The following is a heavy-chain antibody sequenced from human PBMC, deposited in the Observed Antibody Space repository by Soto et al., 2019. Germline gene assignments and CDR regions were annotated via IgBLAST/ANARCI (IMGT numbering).Heavy chain of an antibody. CDR1: GFIFSSYA. Sequence: GGSLRLSCAASGFIFSSYAMSWVRQPPGKGLEWVSGISGSGGATNHADSVKGRFTISRDNSKNTQYLQMSSLRADDTAVYYCVKGEYYYDSSGYYPFDYWGQGTLVTVSS. CDR3: VKGEYYYDSSGYYPFDY. CDR2: ISGSGGAT. J-gene: IGHJ4*02. D-gene: IGHD3-22*01. V-gene: IGHV3-23*01.